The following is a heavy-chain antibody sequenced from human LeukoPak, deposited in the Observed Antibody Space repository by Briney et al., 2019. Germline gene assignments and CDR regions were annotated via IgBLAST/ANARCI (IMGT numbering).Heavy chain of an antibody. J-gene: IGHJ4*02. CDR2: ISGSGGST. CDR1: GFTFSSYA. Sequence: GGSLRLSCAASGFTFSSYAMSWVRQAPGKGLEWVSAISGSGGSTYYADSVKGRFTISRDNPKNTLYLQMNSLRAEDTAVYYCAKDPYCSSTSCYFAFDYWGQGTLVTVSS. CDR3: AKDPYCSSTSCYFAFDY. V-gene: IGHV3-23*01. D-gene: IGHD2-2*01.